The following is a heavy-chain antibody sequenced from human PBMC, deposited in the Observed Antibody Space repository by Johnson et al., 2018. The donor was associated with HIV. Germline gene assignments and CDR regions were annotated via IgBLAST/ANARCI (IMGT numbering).Heavy chain of an antibody. CDR3: AKRLESSSWSHDAFDI. V-gene: IGHV3-7*03. CDR2: IKQDGSES. CDR1: GFTFSSYW. J-gene: IGHJ3*02. Sequence: VQLVESGGGLVQPGGSLRLSCAASGFTFSSYWMTWVRQAPGKGLEWVANIKQDGSESYYVASVKGRFTISRDNAKNSLYLQMNSLRAEDTAVYYCAKRLESSSWSHDAFDIWGQGTMVTVSS. D-gene: IGHD6-13*01.